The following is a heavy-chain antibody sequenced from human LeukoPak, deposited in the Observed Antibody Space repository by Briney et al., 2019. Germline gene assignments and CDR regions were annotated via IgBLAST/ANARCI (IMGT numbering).Heavy chain of an antibody. CDR2: IIPILGIA. CDR3: ARGGVIIAAAPSNWFDP. D-gene: IGHD6-13*01. V-gene: IGHV1-69*04. CDR1: GGTLSYHA. Sequence: GASVKVSCKASGGTLSYHAVSWVRQAPGQGLEWMGRIIPILGIANYAQKFQGRVTITADKSTSTAYMELSSLRSEDTAVYYCARGGVIIAAAPSNWFDPWGQGTLVTVSS. J-gene: IGHJ5*02.